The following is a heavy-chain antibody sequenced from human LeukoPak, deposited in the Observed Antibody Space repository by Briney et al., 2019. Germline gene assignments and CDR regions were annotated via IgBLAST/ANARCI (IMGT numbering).Heavy chain of an antibody. D-gene: IGHD2-8*01. CDR3: ARVAACANGVCSDFDY. J-gene: IGHJ4*02. CDR1: GFTLSSYA. Sequence: SGGSLRLSCAASGFTLSSYAMSWVRQAPGKGLDCVSYISSSSSYIYYADSLKGRFTTSRDNAKNSLYLQLNSLRGEDTAVYYCARVAACANGVCSDFDYWGQGTLVNVSS. V-gene: IGHV3-21*01. CDR2: ISSSSSYI.